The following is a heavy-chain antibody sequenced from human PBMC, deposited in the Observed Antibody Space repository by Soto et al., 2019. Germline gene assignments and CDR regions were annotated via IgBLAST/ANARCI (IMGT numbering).Heavy chain of an antibody. V-gene: IGHV3-74*03. J-gene: IGHJ4*02. CDR1: GFAFRNYW. CDR3: ARVFTPALTPGDDFDY. Sequence: EVQLVESGGGLVQPGGSLKLSCAASGFAFRNYWMHWVRQVPGKGLVWVSRINEIGTYRTYADFAKGRFTISRDNTKNTVYLQMNSLSAEDTAVYYCARVFTPALTPGDDFDYWGQGMLVTVSS. CDR2: INEIGTYR. D-gene: IGHD2-15*01.